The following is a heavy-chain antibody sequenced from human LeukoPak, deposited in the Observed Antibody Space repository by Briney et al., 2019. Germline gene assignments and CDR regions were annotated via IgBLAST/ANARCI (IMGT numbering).Heavy chain of an antibody. CDR1: GYTFTGHF. CDR2: INPDTGVT. D-gene: IGHD2-2*01. J-gene: IGHJ4*02. V-gene: IGHV1-2*02. Sequence: GSSVRVSCKASGYTFTGHFILWVRQSPGQRLELMAWINPDTGVTNYAQKFQGRVTVASDTSISTAYLDISKLTSDDTALYYYSREASCDSTSCPQDYWGQGTLVTVSS. CDR3: SREASCDSTSCPQDY.